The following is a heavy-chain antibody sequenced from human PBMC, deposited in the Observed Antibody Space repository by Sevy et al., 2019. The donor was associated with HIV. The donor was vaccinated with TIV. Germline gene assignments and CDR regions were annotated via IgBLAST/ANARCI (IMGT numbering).Heavy chain of an antibody. J-gene: IGHJ4*02. CDR3: SGENAWGRGYS. Sequence: SETLSLTCTVSGGSITSLYWGWIRQPPGKGLEWIANIYYNGNTNYNPSLKSRVTISLDTSKNQFSLRLSSVTAAETAIYDWSGENAWGRGYSWGQGTLVTVSS. CDR1: GGSITSLY. D-gene: IGHD1-26*01. V-gene: IGHV4-59*08. CDR2: IYYNGNT.